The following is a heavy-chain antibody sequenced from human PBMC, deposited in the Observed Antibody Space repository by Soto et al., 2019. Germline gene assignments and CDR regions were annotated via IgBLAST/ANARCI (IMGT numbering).Heavy chain of an antibody. V-gene: IGHV4-59*01. CDR1: GGSISSYY. Sequence: SETLSLTCTVSGGSISSYYWSWIRQPPGKGLEWIGYIYYSGSTNYNPSLKSRVTISVDTSKNQFSLKLSSVTAADTAVYYCARTKGATIRYFDYWGQGTLVTVSS. CDR3: ARTKGATIRYFDY. CDR2: IYYSGST. D-gene: IGHD5-12*01. J-gene: IGHJ4*02.